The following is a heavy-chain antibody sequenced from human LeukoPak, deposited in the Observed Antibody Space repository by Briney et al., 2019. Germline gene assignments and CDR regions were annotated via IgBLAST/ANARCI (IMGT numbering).Heavy chain of an antibody. D-gene: IGHD2-15*01. CDR1: GFTFSNYA. CDR3: AKGRGYCTGGSCYSDY. V-gene: IGHV3-23*01. CDR2: ISGSDGST. Sequence: GGSLRLFCTASGFTFSNYAMSWVRQAPGKGLEWASTISGSDGSTYYADSVKGRFTISRDNSKNTLYLQMNSLRVEDTAIYYCAKGRGYCTGGSCYSDYWGQGTLVTVSS. J-gene: IGHJ4*02.